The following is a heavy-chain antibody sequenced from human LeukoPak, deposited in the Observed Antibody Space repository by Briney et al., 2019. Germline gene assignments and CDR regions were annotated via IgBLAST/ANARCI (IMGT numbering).Heavy chain of an antibody. D-gene: IGHD2-2*01. Sequence: GGSLRLSCAASGFPFSSYGMHWVRQAPGKGLEWVAYIRYDGSNKYYADSLKGRFTISRDNSENTLYLQMSSLRTEDTAVYYCARHYASAYSFEYWGQGTLVTVSS. CDR1: GFPFSSYG. V-gene: IGHV3-30*02. CDR2: IRYDGSNK. J-gene: IGHJ4*02. CDR3: ARHYASAYSFEY.